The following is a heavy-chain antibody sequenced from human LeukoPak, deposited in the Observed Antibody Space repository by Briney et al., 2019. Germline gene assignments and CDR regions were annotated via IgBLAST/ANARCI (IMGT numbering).Heavy chain of an antibody. D-gene: IGHD1-26*01. CDR1: GFTISDSA. Sequence: PGGSLRLSCEASGFTISDSAMSWVRQASGRGLEWVSLISASGGNSYYADSVKGRFTVSRDSSKNTLNLQMNSLRAEDTAVYYCARDIELSCWGQGTLVTVSS. J-gene: IGHJ4*02. CDR3: ARDIELSC. V-gene: IGHV3-23*01. CDR2: ISASGGNS.